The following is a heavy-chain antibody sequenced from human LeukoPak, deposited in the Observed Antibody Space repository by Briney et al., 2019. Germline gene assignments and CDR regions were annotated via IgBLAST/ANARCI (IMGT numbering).Heavy chain of an antibody. V-gene: IGHV4-34*01. CDR2: INHSGST. CDR1: GGSFSGYY. D-gene: IGHD5-18*01. Sequence: PSETLSLTCAVYGGSFSGYYWSWIRQPPGKGLEWIGEINHSGSTNYNPSLKSRVTISVDTSKNQFSLKLSSVTAADTAVYYCARVIGGYSYGDYYYYYYYMDVWGKGTTVTISS. J-gene: IGHJ6*03. CDR3: ARVIGGYSYGDYYYYYYYMDV.